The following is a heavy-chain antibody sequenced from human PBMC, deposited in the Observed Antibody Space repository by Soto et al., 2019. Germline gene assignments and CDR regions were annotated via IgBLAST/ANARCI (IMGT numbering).Heavy chain of an antibody. D-gene: IGHD3-16*02. Sequence: GGSLRLSCAASGFTFSNYGMHWVRQAPCKGLEWVAVIWYDGSKKCYADSVKGRFTISRDNSKNMLYLQMNSLRAEDTAVYYCARDLVAYDYIWGSYRYGPIDYWGQGTLVTVSS. CDR3: ARDLVAYDYIWGSYRYGPIDY. V-gene: IGHV3-33*01. J-gene: IGHJ4*02. CDR2: IWYDGSKK. CDR1: GFTFSNYG.